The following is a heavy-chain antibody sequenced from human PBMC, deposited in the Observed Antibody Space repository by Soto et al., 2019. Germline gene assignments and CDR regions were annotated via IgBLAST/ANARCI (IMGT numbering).Heavy chain of an antibody. Sequence: EVQLLESGGGLVQPGGSLRLSCAASGFTFSSYAMSWVRQAPGKGLEWVSAISGSGGSTYYADSVKGRFTISRDNSKNTLYLQMNSLRAEDTAVYYCAKDLLPWRTVTRSYFDYWGQGTLVTVSS. D-gene: IGHD4-17*01. CDR1: GFTFSSYA. CDR3: AKDLLPWRTVTRSYFDY. CDR2: ISGSGGST. J-gene: IGHJ4*02. V-gene: IGHV3-23*01.